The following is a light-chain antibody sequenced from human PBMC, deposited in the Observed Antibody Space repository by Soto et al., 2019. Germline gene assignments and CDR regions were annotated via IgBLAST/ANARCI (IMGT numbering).Light chain of an antibody. CDR3: QQTNSFPPT. V-gene: IGKV1-12*01. CDR1: QDISSW. CDR2: AAS. Sequence: DIQMTQSPSSMSASVGDRVTVTCRASQDISSWLAWYQQKPGKAPQLLIYAASSLQSGVPSRFSGGGSGTDFTLTISSLQPEDCATYDCQQTNSFPPTFGGGTKVEIK. J-gene: IGKJ4*01.